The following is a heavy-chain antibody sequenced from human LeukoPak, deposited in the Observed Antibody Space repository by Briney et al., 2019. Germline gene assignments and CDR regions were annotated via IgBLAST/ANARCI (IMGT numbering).Heavy chain of an antibody. CDR2: INHSGST. CDR3: ARAPAEGGVPAAMSSWFDP. Sequence: SETLSLTCAVYGGSFSGYYWSWIRQPPGKGLEWIGEINHSGSTNYNPSLKSRVTISVDTSKNQFSLKLSSVTAADTAVYYCARAPAEGGVPAAMSSWFDPWGQGTLVTVSP. J-gene: IGHJ5*02. D-gene: IGHD2-2*01. CDR1: GGSFSGYY. V-gene: IGHV4-34*01.